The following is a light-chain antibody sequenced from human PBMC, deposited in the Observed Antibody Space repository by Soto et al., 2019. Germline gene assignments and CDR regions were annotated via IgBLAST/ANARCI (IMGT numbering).Light chain of an antibody. V-gene: IGLV2-14*01. CDR3: SSYYSTYIDFV. CDR2: EVF. J-gene: IGLJ1*01. Sequence: QSALTQPASVSGSPGQSITISCTGASTDVGDYDLVSWYQHHPGKAPKLTIYEVFKRPSGISDRFSGSKSGNTASLTISGLQPEDEADYYCSSYYSTYIDFVFGTGTKVTVL. CDR1: STDVGDYDL.